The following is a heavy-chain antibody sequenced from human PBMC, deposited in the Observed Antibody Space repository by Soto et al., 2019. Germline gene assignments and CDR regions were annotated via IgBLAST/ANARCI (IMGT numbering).Heavy chain of an antibody. CDR3: ARDMRSLRGTLTMSDY. J-gene: IGHJ4*02. V-gene: IGHV1-2*02. Sequence: ASVKVSCKAAGDTFTGYYMHWVRQAPGQGLEWMGWINPNSGGTNYAQKFQGRVTMTRDTSISTAYMELSRLRSDDTAVYYCARDMRSLRGTLTMSDYWGQGTLVTVYS. CDR2: INPNSGGT. CDR1: GDTFTGYY. D-gene: IGHD4-4*01.